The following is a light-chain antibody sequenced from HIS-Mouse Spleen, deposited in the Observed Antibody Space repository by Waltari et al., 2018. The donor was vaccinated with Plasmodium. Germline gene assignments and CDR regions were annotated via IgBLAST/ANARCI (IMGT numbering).Light chain of an antibody. CDR2: GAS. CDR1: QSVRTGY. V-gene: IGKV3-20*01. J-gene: IGKJ1*01. Sequence: IVLTQSPGPLSLSPGERATLSCRASQSVRTGYLAWYQQKPGQAPRPLIYGASSRATGIPDRFSGSGSGTDFTLTISRLEPEDFAVYYCQQYGSSGTFGQGTKVEIK. CDR3: QQYGSSGT.